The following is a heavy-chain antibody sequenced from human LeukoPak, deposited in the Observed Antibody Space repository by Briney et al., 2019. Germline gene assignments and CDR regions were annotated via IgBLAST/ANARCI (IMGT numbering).Heavy chain of an antibody. V-gene: IGHV5-51*01. CDR2: IYPGDSDT. CDR1: GYSFTSYW. Sequence: GESLKISCKGSGYSFTSYWIGWVRQMPGKGLEWMGIIYPGDSDTRYSPSFQGQVTISADKSISTAYLQWSSLKASDTAMYYCARFPPSGYSSGWYVAFDIWGQGTMVTVSS. CDR3: ARFPPSGYSSGWYVAFDI. D-gene: IGHD6-19*01. J-gene: IGHJ3*02.